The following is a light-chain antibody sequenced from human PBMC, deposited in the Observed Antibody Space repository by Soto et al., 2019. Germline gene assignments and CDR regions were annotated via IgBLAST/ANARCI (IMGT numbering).Light chain of an antibody. CDR1: SSNIGFNY. Sequence: QSVLTQPPSVSGASGQKVTISCSGSSSNIGFNYISWYQQLPGTAPKVVIYDNSKRPSGIPDRFSSSKSGTSATLVITGLQAGDEADYYCETWDSSLSVVLVGGGTKLTAL. V-gene: IGLV1-51*01. CDR3: ETWDSSLSVVL. CDR2: DNS. J-gene: IGLJ2*01.